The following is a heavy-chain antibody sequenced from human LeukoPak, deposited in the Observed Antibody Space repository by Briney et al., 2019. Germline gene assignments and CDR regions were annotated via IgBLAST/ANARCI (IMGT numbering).Heavy chain of an antibody. CDR3: ARDKAVTTELTQYFQH. CDR2: ISAYNGYT. V-gene: IGHV1-18*01. Sequence: ASVKVSCKASGYTFTTYAINWVRQAPGQGLEWMGWISAYNGYTNYAQKLQVRVTMTTDTSTSTAYMELRSLTSDDTAVYYCARDKAVTTELTQYFQHWGQGTLVTVSS. J-gene: IGHJ1*01. D-gene: IGHD4-11*01. CDR1: GYTFTTYA.